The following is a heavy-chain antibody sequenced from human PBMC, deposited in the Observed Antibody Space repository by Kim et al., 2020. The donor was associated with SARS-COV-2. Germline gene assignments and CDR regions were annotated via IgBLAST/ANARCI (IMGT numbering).Heavy chain of an antibody. CDR1: GFTFSSYG. CDR2: IWYDGSNK. Sequence: GGSLRLSCAASGFTFSSYGMHWVRQAPGKGLEWVAVIWYDGSNKYYADSVKGRFTISRDNSKNTLYLQMNSLRAEDTAVYYCARDSAVVVRSTILGMDVWGKGTTVTVSS. V-gene: IGHV3-33*01. J-gene: IGHJ6*03. CDR3: ARDSAVVVRSTILGMDV. D-gene: IGHD2-2*01.